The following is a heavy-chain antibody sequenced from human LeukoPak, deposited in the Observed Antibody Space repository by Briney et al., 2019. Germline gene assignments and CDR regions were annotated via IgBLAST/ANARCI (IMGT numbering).Heavy chain of an antibody. CDR2: IIPIFGTA. Sequence: SVKVSCKASGGTFSSYAISWVRQAPGQGLEWMGGIIPIFGTANYAQKFQGRVTITTDESTSTAYMELSSLRSEDTAVYYCARTYTAAGMDYYYYMDVWGKGTTVTVSS. D-gene: IGHD6-13*01. V-gene: IGHV1-69*05. CDR3: ARTYTAAGMDYYYYMDV. CDR1: GGTFSSYA. J-gene: IGHJ6*03.